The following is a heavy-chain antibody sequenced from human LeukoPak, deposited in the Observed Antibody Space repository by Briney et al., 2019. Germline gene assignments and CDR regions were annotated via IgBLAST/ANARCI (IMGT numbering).Heavy chain of an antibody. CDR1: GCSISSGGYY. Sequence: PSQTLSLTCTVSGCSISSGGYYWSWIRQHPGKGLEWIGYIYYSGSTYYNPSLKSRVTISVDTSKNQFSLKLSSVTAADTAVYYCARRPRSYSSSWIDYWGQGTLVTVSS. CDR2: IYYSGST. D-gene: IGHD6-13*01. V-gene: IGHV4-31*03. CDR3: ARRPRSYSSSWIDY. J-gene: IGHJ4*02.